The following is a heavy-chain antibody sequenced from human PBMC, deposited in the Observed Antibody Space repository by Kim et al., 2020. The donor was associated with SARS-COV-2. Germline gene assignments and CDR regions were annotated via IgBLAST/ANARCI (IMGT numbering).Heavy chain of an antibody. Sequence: GGTLRLSCAASGFTFSNYGMHWVRQAPGKGLEWVAVIWYDGSNKYYADSVKGRFTISRDNSKNTLYLQMNSLRAEDTAVYYCARKWELPDYWGQGTLVTVSS. J-gene: IGHJ4*02. CDR3: ARKWELPDY. V-gene: IGHV3-33*01. D-gene: IGHD1-26*01. CDR1: GFTFSNYG. CDR2: IWYDGSNK.